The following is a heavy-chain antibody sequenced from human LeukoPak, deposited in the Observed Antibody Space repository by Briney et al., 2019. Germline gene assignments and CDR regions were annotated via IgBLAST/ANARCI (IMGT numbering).Heavy chain of an antibody. CDR1: GFTVSSNY. V-gene: IGHV3-7*01. CDR3: ARDRVGWNVHYFDY. D-gene: IGHD1-1*01. Sequence: GGSLRLSCAASGFTVSSNYMSWVRQAPGKGLEWVANIKQDGSEKYYVDSVKGRFTISRDNAKNSLYLQMNSLRAEDTAVYYCARDRVGWNVHYFDYWGQGTLVTVSS. J-gene: IGHJ4*02. CDR2: IKQDGSEK.